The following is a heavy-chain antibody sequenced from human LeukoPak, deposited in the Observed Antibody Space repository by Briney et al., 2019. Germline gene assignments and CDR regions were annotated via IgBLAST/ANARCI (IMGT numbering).Heavy chain of an antibody. CDR3: ARGHLYCSGGSCYNNWFDP. CDR2: IIPILGIA. Sequence: ASVKVSCKASGGTFSSYAISWVRQAPGQGLEWMGRIIPILGIANYAQKFQGRVTITADKSTSTAYMELSSLRSEDTAVYYRARGHLYCSGGSCYNNWFDPWGQGTLVTVSS. V-gene: IGHV1-69*04. J-gene: IGHJ5*02. D-gene: IGHD2-15*01. CDR1: GGTFSSYA.